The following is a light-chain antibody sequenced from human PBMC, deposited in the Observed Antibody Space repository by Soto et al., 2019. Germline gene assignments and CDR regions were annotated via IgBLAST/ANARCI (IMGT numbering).Light chain of an antibody. J-gene: IGLJ1*01. CDR1: SRDIGTSNL. V-gene: IGLV2-23*02. CDR3: YSYTGISTCLFV. CDR2: EVT. Sequence: QSALTQPVSVSGSPGQSITISCTGTSRDIGTSNLVSWYQQYPGRAPKLLIYEVTKRPSGISNRFSGSKSGHTASLTISGLQPEDEADYYCYSYTGISTCLFVLGSGTKLTVL.